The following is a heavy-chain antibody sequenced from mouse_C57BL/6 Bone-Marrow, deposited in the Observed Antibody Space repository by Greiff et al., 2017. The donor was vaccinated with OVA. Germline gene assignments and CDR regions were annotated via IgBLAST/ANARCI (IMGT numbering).Heavy chain of an antibody. CDR2: IDPENGDT. D-gene: IGHD1-1*01. J-gene: IGHJ2*01. CDR3: TTYGGSDYFDY. CDR1: GFNIKDDY. Sequence: EVKLVESGAELVRPGASVKLSCTASGFNIKDDYMHWVKQRPEQGLEWIGWIDPENGDTEYASKFQGKATITADTSSNTAYLQLSSLTSEDTAVYYCTTYGGSDYFDYWGQGTTLTVSS. V-gene: IGHV14-4*01.